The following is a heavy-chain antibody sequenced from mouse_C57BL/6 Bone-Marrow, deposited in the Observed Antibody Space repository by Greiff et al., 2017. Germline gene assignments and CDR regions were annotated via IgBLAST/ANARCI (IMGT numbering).Heavy chain of an antibody. D-gene: IGHD1-1*01. CDR1: GFSFNTYA. J-gene: IGHJ2*01. CDR2: IRSKSNNYAT. V-gene: IGHV10-1*01. CDR3: VRHGGYGRFDY. Sequence: EVKLMESGGGLVQPKGSLKLSCAASGFSFNTYAMNWVRQAPGKGLEWVARIRSKSNNYATYYAESVKDRFTISRDDSESMLYLQMNNLKTEDTAMYYCVRHGGYGRFDYWGKGTTLTVSS.